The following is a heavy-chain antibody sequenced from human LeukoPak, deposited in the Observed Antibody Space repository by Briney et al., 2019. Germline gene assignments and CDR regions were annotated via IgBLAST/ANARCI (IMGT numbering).Heavy chain of an antibody. J-gene: IGHJ4*02. D-gene: IGHD1-26*01. Sequence: GGSLRLSCTASGFAFSNFWMHWVRQAPGKGLVWVSRIKTDGSSTNYADSVKGRFTISRDNAQNSVYLQMNSLRVEDTAIYYCVRDRGTYRPIDYWGQGTLVTVSS. CDR1: GFAFSNFW. V-gene: IGHV3-74*01. CDR2: IKTDGSST. CDR3: VRDRGTYRPIDY.